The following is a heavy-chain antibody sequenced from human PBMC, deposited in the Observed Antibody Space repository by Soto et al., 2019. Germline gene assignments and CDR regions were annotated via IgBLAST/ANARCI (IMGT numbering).Heavy chain of an antibody. V-gene: IGHV4-34*01. D-gene: IGHD6-6*01. CDR1: GGSFSGYY. CDR2: INHSGST. Sequence: SETLSLTCAVYGGSFSGYYWSWIRQPPGKGLEWIGEINHSGSTNYNPSLKSRVTISVDTSKNQFSLKLSSVTAADTAVYYCARGEWAKQLVLSPGGYYFDYWGQGTLVTVSS. J-gene: IGHJ4*02. CDR3: ARGEWAKQLVLSPGGYYFDY.